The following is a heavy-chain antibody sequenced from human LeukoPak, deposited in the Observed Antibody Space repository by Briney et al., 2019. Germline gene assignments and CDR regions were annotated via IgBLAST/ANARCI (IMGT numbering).Heavy chain of an antibody. CDR1: GYTFISYG. CDR2: INAYNGNT. CDR3: ARDNSGYDFWSGYYTSYYYYYMDV. Sequence: ASVRVSCKASGYTFISYGISWVRQAPGQGLEWMGWINAYNGNTNYAQKFQGRVTMTTDTSTTTAYMELRSLRSDDTAVYYCARDNSGYDFWSGYYTSYYYYYMDVWGKGTTVTVSS. V-gene: IGHV1-18*01. D-gene: IGHD3-3*01. J-gene: IGHJ6*03.